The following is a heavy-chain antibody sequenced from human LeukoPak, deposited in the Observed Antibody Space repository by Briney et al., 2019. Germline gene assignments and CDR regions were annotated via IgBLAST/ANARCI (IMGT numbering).Heavy chain of an antibody. CDR3: ARIYGSGSQN. CDR1: GASFSGYY. J-gene: IGHJ4*02. Sequence: SETLSVTFAVYGASFSGYYWSWIRQPPGKGLEWIGEINHSGSTNYNPSLKSRVTISVDTSKNPFSLKLSSVTAADTAVYYCARIYGSGSQNWGQGTLVTVSS. D-gene: IGHD3-10*01. CDR2: INHSGST. V-gene: IGHV4-34*01.